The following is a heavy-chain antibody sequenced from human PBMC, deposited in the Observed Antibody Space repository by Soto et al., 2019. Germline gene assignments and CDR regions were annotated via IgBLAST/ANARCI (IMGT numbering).Heavy chain of an antibody. J-gene: IGHJ5*02. CDR3: ARHIPPRITIFHSTGFDP. CDR2: IYYSGST. CDR1: GGSISSGGYY. Sequence: TLSLTCTVSGGSISSGGYYWSWIRQHPGKGLEWIGYIYYSGSTYYNPSLKSRVTISVDTSKNQFSLKLSSVTAADTAVYYCARHIPPRITIFHSTGFDPWGQGTLVTVSS. V-gene: IGHV4-31*03. D-gene: IGHD3-3*01.